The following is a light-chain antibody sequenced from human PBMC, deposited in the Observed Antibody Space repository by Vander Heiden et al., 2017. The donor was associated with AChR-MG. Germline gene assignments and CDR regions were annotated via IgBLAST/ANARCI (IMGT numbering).Light chain of an antibody. V-gene: IGKV3-20*01. J-gene: IGKJ4*01. CDR2: DAS. CDR3: QQYGDLPLT. CDR1: QAVYSSY. Sequence: EIVLTQSPGPLSLSPGERATLSCRASQAVYSSYLAWYQQKPGQAPRLLIYDASTRATGVPDRFSGSGSGTDFTLTVSRLDPEDFAVYFCQQYGDLPLTFGGGTNVEIK.